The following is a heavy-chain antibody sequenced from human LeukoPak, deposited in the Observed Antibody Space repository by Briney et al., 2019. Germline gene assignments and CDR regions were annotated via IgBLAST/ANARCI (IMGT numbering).Heavy chain of an antibody. D-gene: IGHD3-10*01. V-gene: IGHV5-51*01. CDR2: IYPGDSDT. CDR3: ARFRLSMVRGVILYYYYMDV. CDR1: GYSFTSYW. J-gene: IGHJ6*03. Sequence: AGESLKISCKGSGYSFTSYWIGRVRQMPGKGLEWMGIIYPGDSDTRYSPSFQGQVTISADKSISTAYLQWSSLKASDTAMYYCARFRLSMVRGVILYYYYMDVWGKGTTVTVSS.